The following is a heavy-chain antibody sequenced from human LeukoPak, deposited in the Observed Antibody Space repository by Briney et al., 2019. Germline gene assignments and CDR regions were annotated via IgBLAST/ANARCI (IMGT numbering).Heavy chain of an antibody. CDR1: GFTFTNYA. CDR3: AKSWDWNDEGKYFDC. J-gene: IGHJ4*02. CDR2: VSVSGGGT. D-gene: IGHD1-1*01. V-gene: IGHV3-23*01. Sequence: GGSLRLSCAASGFTFTNYAMSWVRQAPGKGLEWVSEVSVSGGGTYYADSVKGRVTIPRDDSKNTLYLQMNSLRAEDTALYYCAKSWDWNDEGKYFDCWGQGTLVTVSS.